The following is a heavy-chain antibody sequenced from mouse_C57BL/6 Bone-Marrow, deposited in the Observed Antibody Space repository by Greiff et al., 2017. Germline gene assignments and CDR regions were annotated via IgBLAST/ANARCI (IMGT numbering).Heavy chain of an antibody. V-gene: IGHV14-1*01. D-gene: IGHD1-1*01. CDR3: TTAITTVVATRGY. Sequence: VQLKQSGAELVRPGASVKLSCTASGFNIKDYYMHWVKQRPEQGLEWIGRIDPEDGDTEYAPKFQGKATMTADTSSNTAYLQLSSLTSEDTAVYYCTTAITTVVATRGYWGQGTTLTVSS. CDR1: GFNIKDYY. J-gene: IGHJ2*01. CDR2: IDPEDGDT.